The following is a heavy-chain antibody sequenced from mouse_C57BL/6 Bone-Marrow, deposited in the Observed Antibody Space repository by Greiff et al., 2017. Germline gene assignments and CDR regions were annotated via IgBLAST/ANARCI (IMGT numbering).Heavy chain of an antibody. Sequence: EVKLQESGGGLVKPGGSLKLSCAASGFTFSDYGMHWVRQAPGKGLEWVAYISSGSSTIYYADTVKGRFTISRDKAKNTLFLQMTSLRSEDTAMYYCARSLAYWGQGTLVTVSA. CDR2: ISSGSSTI. J-gene: IGHJ3*01. CDR1: GFTFSDYG. V-gene: IGHV5-17*01. CDR3: ARSLAY.